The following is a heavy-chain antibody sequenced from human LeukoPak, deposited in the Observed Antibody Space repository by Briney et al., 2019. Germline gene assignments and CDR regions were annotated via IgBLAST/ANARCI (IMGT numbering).Heavy chain of an antibody. CDR1: GGSFSGYY. CDR2: INHSGST. V-gene: IGHV4-34*01. CDR3: ARSDGYGLVGI. Sequence: PSETLSLTCAVYGGSFSGYYWSWIRQPPGKGLEWIGEINHSGSTNYNPSLKSRVTIPVDTSKNQCSLKLSSVTAADTAVYYCARSDGYGLVGIWGQGTMVTVSS. J-gene: IGHJ3*02. D-gene: IGHD3-10*01.